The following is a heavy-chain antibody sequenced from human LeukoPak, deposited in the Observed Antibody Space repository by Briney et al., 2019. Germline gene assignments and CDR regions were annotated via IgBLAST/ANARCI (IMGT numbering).Heavy chain of an antibody. CDR3: ARSKNPGNPGGAFDI. V-gene: IGHV1-69*05. D-gene: IGHD1-14*01. J-gene: IGHJ3*02. CDR1: GSTFSSYA. Sequence: SVKVSCKASGSTFSSYAISWVRQAPGQGLEWMGGIIPIFGTANYAQKFQGRVTITTDESTSTAYMELSSLRSEDTAVYYCARSKNPGNPGGAFDIWGQGTMVTVSS. CDR2: IIPIFGTA.